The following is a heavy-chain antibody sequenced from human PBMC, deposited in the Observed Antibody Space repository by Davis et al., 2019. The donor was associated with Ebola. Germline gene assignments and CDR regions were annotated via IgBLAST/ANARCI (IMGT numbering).Heavy chain of an antibody. Sequence: ASVKVSCKASGYTFTGYYMHWVRQATGQGLEWMGWMNPNSGNTGYAQKFQGRVTMTRNTSISTAYMELSSLRSEDTAVYYCARGSTVGELSLPLGYWGQGTLVTVSS. CDR1: GYTFTGYY. J-gene: IGHJ4*02. V-gene: IGHV1-8*02. CDR3: ARGSTVGELSLPLGY. D-gene: IGHD3-16*02. CDR2: MNPNSGNT.